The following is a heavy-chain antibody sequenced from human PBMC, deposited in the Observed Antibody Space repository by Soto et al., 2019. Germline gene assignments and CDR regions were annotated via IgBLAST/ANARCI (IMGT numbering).Heavy chain of an antibody. V-gene: IGHV3-30*18. J-gene: IGHJ4*02. CDR1: GFTFSSFG. Sequence: PGGSLRLSCAASGFTFSSFGMHWVRQAPGKGLEWVAVISYDGSNKYYADSVKGRFTISRDNSKNTLYLQMNSLRDEDTAVFYCAKPTVPFGRTAVAGPFDNWGQGTLVTVSS. CDR3: AKPTVPFGRTAVAGPFDN. D-gene: IGHD6-19*01. CDR2: ISYDGSNK.